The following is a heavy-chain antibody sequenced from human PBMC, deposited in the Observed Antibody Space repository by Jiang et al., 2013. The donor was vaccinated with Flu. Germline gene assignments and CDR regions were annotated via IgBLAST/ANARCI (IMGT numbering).Heavy chain of an antibody. J-gene: IGHJ4*02. Sequence: QLVESGGGLVKPGGSLRLSCAASGFTFSIYSMNWVRQAPGKGLEWVSSISGSSSYIHYADSVKGRFTISRDNAKNSLYLHMDSLRAEDTAVYYCVRVDVYSSLPPFWGQGTLVTVSS. D-gene: IGHD6-13*01. CDR1: GFTFSIYS. CDR3: VRVDVYSSLPPF. V-gene: IGHV3-21*03. CDR2: ISGSSSYI.